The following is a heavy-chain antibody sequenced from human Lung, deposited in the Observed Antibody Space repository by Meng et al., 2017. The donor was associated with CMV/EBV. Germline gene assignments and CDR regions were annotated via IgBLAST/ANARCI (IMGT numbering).Heavy chain of an antibody. CDR3: TRVHYYDSGSWIHAFDA. CDR2: ISNSGNTI. Sequence: SCAASGFIFSDYYMTWIRQAPGKGLEWVSYISNSGNTIYYADSVKGRFTISRDNGKNSLFLQMDSLRADDTAVYYCTRVHYYDSGSWIHAFDAWXQGTMVTVSS. J-gene: IGHJ3*01. CDR1: GFIFSDYY. D-gene: IGHD3-22*01. V-gene: IGHV3-11*01.